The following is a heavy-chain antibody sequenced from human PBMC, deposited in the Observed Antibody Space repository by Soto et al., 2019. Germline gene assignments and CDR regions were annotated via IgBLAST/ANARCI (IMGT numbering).Heavy chain of an antibody. D-gene: IGHD3-3*01. V-gene: IGHV1-18*01. CDR3: ARDPDDYYDFWSGYYFGRAYYFDY. CDR1: GYTFTSYG. CDR2: ISAYNGNT. J-gene: IGHJ4*02. Sequence: ASVKVSCKASGYTFTSYGISWVRQAPGQGLEWMGWISAYNGNTNYAQKLQGRVTMTTDTSTSTAYMELRSLRSDDTAVYYCARDPDDYYDFWSGYYFGRAYYFDYWGQGTRVTVAS.